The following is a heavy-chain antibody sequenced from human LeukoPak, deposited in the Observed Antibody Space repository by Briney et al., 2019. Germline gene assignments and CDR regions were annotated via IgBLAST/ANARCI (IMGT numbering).Heavy chain of an antibody. V-gene: IGHV3-7*01. CDR3: ARVGTWELQRVFDY. CDR2: IHKAGTES. Sequence: PGGSLRLSCAAPGFTFTDYWMTWVRQVPGKGLEWVANIHKAGTESYYVDSVKGRFAISRDNAKNSLYLQLSSLRVDDTAVYYCARVGTWELQRVFDYWGQGTLVTVSS. J-gene: IGHJ4*02. CDR1: GFTFTDYW. D-gene: IGHD1-26*01.